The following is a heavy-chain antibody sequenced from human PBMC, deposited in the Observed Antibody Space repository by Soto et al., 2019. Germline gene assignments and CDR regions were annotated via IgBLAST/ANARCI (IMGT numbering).Heavy chain of an antibody. D-gene: IGHD3-22*01. V-gene: IGHV3-13*04. Sequence: GGSLRLSCSASGFTFSSYDMHWVRQGTGKGLEWVSAIGTTGDTYYAGSVKGRFTISRENAKNSSYLQMNSLRAGDTAIYFCARAIGPTLFDYWGQGTLVTVSS. CDR1: GFTFSSYD. CDR2: IGTTGDT. CDR3: ARAIGPTLFDY. J-gene: IGHJ4*02.